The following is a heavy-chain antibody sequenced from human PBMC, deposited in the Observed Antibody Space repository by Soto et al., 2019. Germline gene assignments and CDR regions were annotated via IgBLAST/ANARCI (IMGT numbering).Heavy chain of an antibody. D-gene: IGHD1-26*01. V-gene: IGHV1-69*12. J-gene: IGHJ3*01. CDR3: APLRGSYYPFVF. Sequence: QVQLLQSGAEVMNPGSSVKVSCKACEGTCSSYAISWVRPAPGQGLQWMGGIIPSFGIANYAQKFQGSVAIIAGDATSTAYMELSSMRSEEKSAYYCAPLRGSYYPFVFWCQGRTITVSS. CDR2: IIPSFGIA. CDR1: EGTCSSYA.